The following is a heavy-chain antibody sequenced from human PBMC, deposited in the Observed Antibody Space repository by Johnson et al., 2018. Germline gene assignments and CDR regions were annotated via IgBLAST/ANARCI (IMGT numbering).Heavy chain of an antibody. D-gene: IGHD3-22*01. CDR1: GYTFTSHD. J-gene: IGHJ4*02. V-gene: IGHV1-8*01. CDR3: LRVSGSYNYFDF. CDR2: MNPNNDNS. Sequence: QVQLGQSGAEVKKPGASVKVSCKTSGYTFTSHDINWVRQASGQGLEWMGWMNPNNDNSDYALKFQGRITWTMKTSISTAYMELTSLRSEDTAVYYCLRVSGSYNYFDFWGQGTLVTVSS.